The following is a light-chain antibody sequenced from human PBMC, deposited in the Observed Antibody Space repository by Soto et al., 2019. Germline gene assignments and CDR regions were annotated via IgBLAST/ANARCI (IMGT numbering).Light chain of an antibody. V-gene: IGKV1-5*03. CDR2: KAS. CDR1: QSISSW. J-gene: IGKJ1*01. Sequence: IQFTSPSSTLSASVGERVTMTCRASQSISSWLAWYQQKPGKAPKLLIYKASTLKSGVPSRFSGSGSGTEFTLTISSLQPDDFATYYCQHYNSYSEAFGQGTKVDIK. CDR3: QHYNSYSEA.